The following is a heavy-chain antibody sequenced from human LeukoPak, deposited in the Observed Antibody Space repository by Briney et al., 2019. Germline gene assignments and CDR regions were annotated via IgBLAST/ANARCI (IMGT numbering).Heavy chain of an antibody. CDR2: IYYSGST. CDR1: GGSISSYY. CDR3: ARDLSPVTTLYYNWFDP. D-gene: IGHD4-17*01. V-gene: IGHV4-59*12. Sequence: SETLSLTCTVSGGSISSYYWSWIRQPPGKGLEWIGYIYYSGSTNYNPSLKSRVTISVDTSKNQFSLKLSSVTAADTAVYYCARDLSPVTTLYYNWFDPWGQGTLVTVSS. J-gene: IGHJ5*02.